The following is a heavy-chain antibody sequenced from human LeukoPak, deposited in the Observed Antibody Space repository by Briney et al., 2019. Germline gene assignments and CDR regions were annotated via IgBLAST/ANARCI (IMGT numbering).Heavy chain of an antibody. J-gene: IGHJ3*02. V-gene: IGHV3-74*01. D-gene: IGHD2-21*02. CDR3: ASLVVTEDSSFDS. CDR2: INSDGSWT. CDR1: GFTFSKYW. Sequence: GGSLRLSCGASGFTFSKYWMHWVRQAPGKGLVGVSRINSDGSWTSYADSVKGIFTISRDNAKSTLYLQMNSLRAKDTAVYYCASLVVTEDSSFDSWGQATMVT.